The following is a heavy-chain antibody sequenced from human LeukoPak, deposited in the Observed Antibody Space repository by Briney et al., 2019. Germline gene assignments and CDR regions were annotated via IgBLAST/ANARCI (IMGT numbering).Heavy chain of an antibody. J-gene: IGHJ4*02. Sequence: GGSLRLSCTASRFTFGDYAMSWFRQAPGKGLEWVGFSRTKAHGETTEYAASVKGRFTISRDDSKSIAYLQMNSLKTEYTAVYYCTREAVDCSSTSCFTRSYDYWGQGTLVTVSS. CDR2: SRTKAHGETT. CDR3: TREAVDCSSTSCFTRSYDY. V-gene: IGHV3-49*03. D-gene: IGHD2-2*02. CDR1: RFTFGDYA.